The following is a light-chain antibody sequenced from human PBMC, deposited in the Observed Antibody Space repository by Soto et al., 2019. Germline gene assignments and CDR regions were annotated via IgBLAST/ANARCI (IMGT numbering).Light chain of an antibody. CDR2: TVT. CDR3: CSYAGSSSYV. V-gene: IGLV2-11*01. Sequence: SVLTQPRSVSGSPGQSVTISCTGTSSDIGGYNYVSWYQQHPGKAPKLMIYTVTKRPSGVPDRFPGSKSDNTAYLTISGLQADDEADYYCCSYAGSSSYVFGTGTKVTVL. J-gene: IGLJ1*01. CDR1: SSDIGGYNY.